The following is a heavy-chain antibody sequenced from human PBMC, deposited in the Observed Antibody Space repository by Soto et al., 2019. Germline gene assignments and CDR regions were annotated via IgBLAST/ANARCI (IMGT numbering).Heavy chain of an antibody. CDR1: GFSLSTSGMC. CDR3: ARAPGPTDYYDSSGYEYYFDY. J-gene: IGHJ4*02. CDR2: IDWDDDK. V-gene: IGHV2-70*01. D-gene: IGHD3-22*01. Sequence: GSGPTLVNPTQTLTLTCTFSGFSLSTSGMCVSWIRQPPGKALEWLALIDWDDDKYYSTSLKTRLTISKDTSKNQVVLTMTNMDPVDTATYYCARAPGPTDYYDSSGYEYYFDYWGQGTLVTVSS.